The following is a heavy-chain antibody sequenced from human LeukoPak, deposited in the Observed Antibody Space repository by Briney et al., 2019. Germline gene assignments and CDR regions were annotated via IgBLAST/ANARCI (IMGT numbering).Heavy chain of an antibody. D-gene: IGHD3-16*01. CDR3: ARAAPKINYYYYYMDV. Sequence: PSETLSLTCTVSGGSISSYYWSWIRQPPGKGLEWIGYIYYSGSTNYNPSLKSRVTISVDTSKNQFSLKLSSVTAADTAVYYCARAAPKINYYYYYMDVWGKGTTVTVSS. V-gene: IGHV4-59*01. CDR1: GGSISSYY. CDR2: IYYSGST. J-gene: IGHJ6*03.